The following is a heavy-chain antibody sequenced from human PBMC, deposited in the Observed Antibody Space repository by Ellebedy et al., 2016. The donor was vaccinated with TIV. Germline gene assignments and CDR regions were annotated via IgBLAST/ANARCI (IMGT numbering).Heavy chain of an antibody. V-gene: IGHV3-48*03. CDR2: ISSSGSTI. J-gene: IGHJ4*02. CDR3: AGTYYYGSGSYYGTDY. CDR1: GFTFSSYE. Sequence: PGGSLRLSCAASGFTFSSYEMNWVRQAPGKGLEWVSYISSSGSTIYYADSVKGRFTISRDNAKNSLYLQMNSLRAEDTAVYYCAGTYYYGSGSYYGTDYWGQGTLVTVSS. D-gene: IGHD3-10*01.